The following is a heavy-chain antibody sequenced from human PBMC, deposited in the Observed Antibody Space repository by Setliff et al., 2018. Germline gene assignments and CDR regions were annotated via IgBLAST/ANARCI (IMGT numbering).Heavy chain of an antibody. D-gene: IGHD5-12*01. CDR3: ARGNRDGYIPFEH. V-gene: IGHV4-59*01. Sequence: KPSETLFLTCTVSDGSLSTYYWSWIRQPPGKGLEFIGYVYYSGTANYSPSLRSRLTISVDTSKNQFSLKLRSVTSEDTAVYFCARGNRDGYIPFEHWGQGTRVTVS. CDR1: DGSLSTYY. J-gene: IGHJ4*02. CDR2: VYYSGTA.